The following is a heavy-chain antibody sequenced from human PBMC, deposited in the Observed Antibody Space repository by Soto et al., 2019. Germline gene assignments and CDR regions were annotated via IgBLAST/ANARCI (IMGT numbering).Heavy chain of an antibody. CDR1: GFSITSFG. V-gene: IGHV3-33*06. D-gene: IGHD2-21*02. Sequence: QVQLVESGGGVVQPGRSLRLSCAASGFSITSFGMHWVGQAPGKGLEWVSIVWHDASNKYYADSVKGRFTISRDNSNNMLYLQMNSLRAEDTGVYFCAKDVVATAGVVFDSWGQGTLVTVSS. J-gene: IGHJ4*02. CDR3: AKDVVATAGVVFDS. CDR2: VWHDASNK.